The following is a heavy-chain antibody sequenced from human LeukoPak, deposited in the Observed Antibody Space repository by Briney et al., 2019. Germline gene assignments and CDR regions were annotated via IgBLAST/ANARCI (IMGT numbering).Heavy chain of an antibody. CDR1: GFSFSSYW. V-gene: IGHV3-30-3*01. J-gene: IGHJ6*03. CDR2: ISYDGSNK. CDR3: ARGYCSSTSCYYYYYYYMDV. Sequence: GGSLRLSCEASGFSFSSYWMIWVRQAPGKGLEWVAVISYDGSNKYYADSVKGRFTISRDNSKNTLYLQMNSLRAEDTAVYYCARGYCSSTSCYYYYYYYMDVWAKGPRSPSP. D-gene: IGHD2-2*01.